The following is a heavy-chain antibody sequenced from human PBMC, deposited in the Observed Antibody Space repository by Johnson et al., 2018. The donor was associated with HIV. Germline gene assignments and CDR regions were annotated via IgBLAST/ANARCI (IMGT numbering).Heavy chain of an antibody. CDR1: GFTFSSYW. CDR2: IKHDGSEK. V-gene: IGHV3-7*05. D-gene: IGHD2-15*01. CDR3: ARDWAACSGGSCRGNAFDI. J-gene: IGHJ3*02. Sequence: VQLVESGGGVVQPGGSLRLSCVASGFTFSSYWMSWVRQAPGKGLEWVANIKHDGSEKYYVDSVKGRFTISRDNSKNMLYLQMTSLRAEDTAVYYCARDWAACSGGSCRGNAFDIWGQGTMVTVSS.